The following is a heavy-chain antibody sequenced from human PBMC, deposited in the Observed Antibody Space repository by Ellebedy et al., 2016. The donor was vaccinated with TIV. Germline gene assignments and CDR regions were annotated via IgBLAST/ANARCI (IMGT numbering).Heavy chain of an antibody. CDR3: ARGVGVTTSSRGVN. J-gene: IGHJ4*02. CDR2: IIPIFGTA. V-gene: IGHV1-69*13. D-gene: IGHD4-17*01. Sequence: SVKVSXXPSGGTFSSYAISWVRQAPGQGLEWMGGIIPIFGTANYAQKFQGRVTITADESTSTAYMELRSLRSEDTAVYYCARGVGVTTSSRGVNWGQGTLVTVSS. CDR1: GGTFSSYA.